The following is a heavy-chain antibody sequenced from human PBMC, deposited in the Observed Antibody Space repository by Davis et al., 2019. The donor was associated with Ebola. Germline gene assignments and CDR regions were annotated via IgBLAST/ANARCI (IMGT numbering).Heavy chain of an antibody. CDR2: ISWNSGSI. J-gene: IGHJ4*02. V-gene: IGHV3-9*01. Sequence: SLKISCAASGFTFDDYAMHWVRQAPGKGLEWVSGISWNSGSIGYADSVKGRFTISRDNAKNSLYLQMNSLRAEDTALYYCAKDIGAGYSSSWYAGGNAAFDYWGQGTLVTVSS. CDR3: AKDIGAGYSSSWYAGGNAAFDY. CDR1: GFTFDDYA. D-gene: IGHD6-13*01.